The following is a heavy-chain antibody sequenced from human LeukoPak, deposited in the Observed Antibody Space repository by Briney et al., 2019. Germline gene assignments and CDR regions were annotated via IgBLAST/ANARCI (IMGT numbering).Heavy chain of an antibody. J-gene: IGHJ6*03. CDR1: GGSISTGNYY. Sequence: PSETLSLTCTVSGGSISTGNYYWSWIRQPAGKGLEWIGRIYTGGSTKYNPSLKSRVTISIDTSKNQFSLKLSSVTAADTALYYCARATLWFGESRTTYYMDVWGKGTTVTISS. CDR3: ARATLWFGESRTTYYMDV. CDR2: IYTGGST. D-gene: IGHD3-10*01. V-gene: IGHV4-61*02.